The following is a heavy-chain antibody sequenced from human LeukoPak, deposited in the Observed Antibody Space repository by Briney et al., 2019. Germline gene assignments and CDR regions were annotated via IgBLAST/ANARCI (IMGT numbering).Heavy chain of an antibody. Sequence: GASVKVSCKASGGTFSSYAISWVRQAPGQGREWMGGIIPIFGTANYAQKFQGRVTITADESTSTAYMELSSLRSEDTAVYYCARGNIGATSAKYYFDYWGQGTLVTVSS. V-gene: IGHV1-69*13. J-gene: IGHJ4*02. D-gene: IGHD5-12*01. CDR2: IIPIFGTA. CDR3: ARGNIGATSAKYYFDY. CDR1: GGTFSSYA.